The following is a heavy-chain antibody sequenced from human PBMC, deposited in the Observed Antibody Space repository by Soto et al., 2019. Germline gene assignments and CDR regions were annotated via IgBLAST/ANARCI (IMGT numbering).Heavy chain of an antibody. D-gene: IGHD3-10*01. V-gene: IGHV3-33*01. Sequence: QVQLVESGGGVVQPGRSLRLSCAASGFTFSNYGMHWVRQAPGKGLEWVAVILNDGSNRYHADSVKDRFTISRDNSKNTRYLQMNSMRAEDTAVYYCARDDKYSGNGMDVWGQGTTVTVS. CDR1: GFTFSNYG. CDR3: ARDDKYSGNGMDV. CDR2: ILNDGSNR. J-gene: IGHJ6*02.